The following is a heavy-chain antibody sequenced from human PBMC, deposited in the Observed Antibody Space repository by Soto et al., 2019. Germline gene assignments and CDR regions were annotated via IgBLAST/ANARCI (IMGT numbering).Heavy chain of an antibody. D-gene: IGHD3-22*01. J-gene: IGHJ4*02. CDR3: ARSTYYYDSSGYGFYYFDY. CDR1: GFSLSTSGIS. CDR2: IDWDDDK. Sequence: SGRTLWNPTQTFTLTCTFSGFSLSTSGISVSWFRHPPGKALEWLARIDWDDDKYYSTSLKTRLTISKDTSKNQVVLTMTNMDPVDTATYYCARSTYYYDSSGYGFYYFDYWGQGTLVTVSS. V-gene: IGHV2-70*11.